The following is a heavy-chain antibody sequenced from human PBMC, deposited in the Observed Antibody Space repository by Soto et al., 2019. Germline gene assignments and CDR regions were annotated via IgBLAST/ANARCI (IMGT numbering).Heavy chain of an antibody. V-gene: IGHV4-61*01. CDR3: ARGATVTQYDY. Sequence: SETLSLTCTVSGVSVSSGSFYWAWIRQPPGKGLEWIGFGSYSGTTNYKPSLKSRVTISVDTSRSQISLKVSSLTTADTAVYYCARGATVTQYDYWGQGTLVTVSS. D-gene: IGHD4-17*01. CDR1: GVSVSSGSFY. CDR2: GSYSGTT. J-gene: IGHJ4*02.